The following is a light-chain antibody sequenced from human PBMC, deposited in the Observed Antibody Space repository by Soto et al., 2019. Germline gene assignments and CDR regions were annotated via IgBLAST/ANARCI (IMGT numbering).Light chain of an antibody. CDR2: EGS. V-gene: IGLV2-23*01. J-gene: IGLJ2*01. Sequence: QSALTQPASVSGSPGQSITISCTGTSSDVGSYNLVSWYQQHPGKAPKLMIYEGSKWPSGVSNRFSGSKSGNTASLTISGLQDEDEADYYCCSYAGSSPVVFGGGTKLTVL. CDR3: CSYAGSSPVV. CDR1: SSDVGSYNL.